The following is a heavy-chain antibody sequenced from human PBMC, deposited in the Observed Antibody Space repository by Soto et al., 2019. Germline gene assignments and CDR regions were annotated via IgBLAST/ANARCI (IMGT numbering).Heavy chain of an antibody. J-gene: IGHJ6*03. CDR1: GYTFTSYG. V-gene: IGHV1-18*01. Sequence: ASVKVSCKASGYTFTSYGISWVRQAPGQGLEWMGWISAYNGNTNYAQKLQGRVTMTTDTSTSTAYMELRSLRSDDTAVYYCARDGRCSGGSCYEYYYYYYMDVWGKGTTVTVSS. CDR3: ARDGRCSGGSCYEYYYYYYMDV. D-gene: IGHD2-15*01. CDR2: ISAYNGNT.